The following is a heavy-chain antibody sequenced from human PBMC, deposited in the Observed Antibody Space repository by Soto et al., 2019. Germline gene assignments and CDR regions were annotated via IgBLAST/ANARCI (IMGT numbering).Heavy chain of an antibody. CDR2: ISKDGGDK. CDR1: GFSFSRYG. V-gene: IGHV3-30*18. CDR3: AKDGYKYKYYSDY. D-gene: IGHD5-18*01. J-gene: IGHJ4*02. Sequence: GGSLRLSCAASGFSFSRYGIHWVRQAPGKGLEWVAVISKDGGDKEYAESVKGRCTISREDSKSTVYLQMNSLRVEDTAVYYCAKDGYKYKYYSDYWGQGTLVTVSS.